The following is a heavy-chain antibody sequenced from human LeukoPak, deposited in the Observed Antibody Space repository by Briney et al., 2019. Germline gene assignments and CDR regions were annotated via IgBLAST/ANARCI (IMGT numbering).Heavy chain of an antibody. Sequence: HPGGSLRLSCAASGFTFSSAAMSWVRQAPGKGLEWVSGISRSGGSTYYADSVKGRFTISRDNSKNTLFLQINSLRAEDTAVYYCANDPSIGGRRGFYYGLDFWGQGTTVIVSS. CDR2: ISRSGGST. CDR1: GFTFSSAA. CDR3: ANDPSIGGRRGFYYGLDF. J-gene: IGHJ6*02. V-gene: IGHV3-23*01. D-gene: IGHD6-6*01.